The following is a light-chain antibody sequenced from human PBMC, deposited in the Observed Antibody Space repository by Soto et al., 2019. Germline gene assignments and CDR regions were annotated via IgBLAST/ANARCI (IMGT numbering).Light chain of an antibody. Sequence: QSALTQPPSASGSPGQSVTISCTGTSSDVGSYNYVSWYQQNPGKAPKLIIYEVSKRPPGVPDRFSGFKSGNTASLSVSGLQAEDDGDYYCSSYAGSNIYVFGTGTKLTVL. V-gene: IGLV2-8*01. CDR3: SSYAGSNIYV. CDR1: SSDVGSYNY. J-gene: IGLJ1*01. CDR2: EVS.